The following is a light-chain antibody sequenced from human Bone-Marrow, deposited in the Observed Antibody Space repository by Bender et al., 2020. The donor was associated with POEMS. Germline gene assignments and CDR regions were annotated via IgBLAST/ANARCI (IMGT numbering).Light chain of an antibody. J-gene: IGLJ3*02. Sequence: SYELTQPPSVSVSPGQTATITCSGYKLGEKNAFWYQQKPGQSPVLVIYQDTKRPSGIPERFSGSNSGNTATLTISGTQAMDEADYYCQAWDSSLWVFGGGTKLTVL. V-gene: IGLV3-1*01. CDR2: QDT. CDR1: KLGEKN. CDR3: QAWDSSLWV.